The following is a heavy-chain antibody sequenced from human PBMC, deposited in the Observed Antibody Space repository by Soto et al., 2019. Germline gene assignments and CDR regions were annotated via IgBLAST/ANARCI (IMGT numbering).Heavy chain of an antibody. D-gene: IGHD6-13*01. Sequence: GGSLRLSCSASGFAFSNYAMHWVRQAPEKGLEYLSTISSDGGNTFYAGSVQGRFTISRDNSKNTLFLQMSSLRTEDTAVYYCAKPGYSSTAFDYWGQGALVTV. CDR3: AKPGYSSTAFDY. V-gene: IGHV3-64D*08. CDR1: GFAFSNYA. J-gene: IGHJ4*02. CDR2: ISSDGGNT.